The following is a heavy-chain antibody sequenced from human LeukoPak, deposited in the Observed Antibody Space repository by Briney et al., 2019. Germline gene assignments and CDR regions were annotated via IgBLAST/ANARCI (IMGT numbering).Heavy chain of an antibody. J-gene: IGHJ5*02. CDR2: ISYDGSNK. CDR3: AKDYGTSWSNWFDP. Sequence: GGSLRLSCAASGFTFSSYAMHWVRQAPGKGLEWVAVISYDGSNKYYADSVKGRFTISRDNSKNTLYLQMNSLRAEDTAVYYCAKDYGTSWSNWFDPWGQGTLVTVSS. V-gene: IGHV3-30-3*01. CDR1: GFTFSSYA. D-gene: IGHD6-13*01.